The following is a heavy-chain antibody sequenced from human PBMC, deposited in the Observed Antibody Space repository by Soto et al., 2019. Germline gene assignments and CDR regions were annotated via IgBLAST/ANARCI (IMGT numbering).Heavy chain of an antibody. J-gene: IGHJ5*02. V-gene: IGHV4-34*01. Sequence: SETLSLTCAVYGGSFSGYYWSWIRQPPGKGLEWIGEINHSGSTNYNPSLKSRVTISVDTSKSQFSLKLSSVTAADTAVYYCARGHCSSTSCLRTNWFDPWGQGTLVTVSS. CDR1: GGSFSGYY. D-gene: IGHD2-2*01. CDR2: INHSGST. CDR3: ARGHCSSTSCLRTNWFDP.